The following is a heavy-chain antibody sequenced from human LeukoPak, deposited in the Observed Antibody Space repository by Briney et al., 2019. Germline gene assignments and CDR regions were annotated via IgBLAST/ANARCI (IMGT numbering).Heavy chain of an antibody. CDR3: ARQPIYCSSSSCYPFDY. V-gene: IGHV5-51*01. Sequence: GESLKISCKGPGYSFTSYWIGWVRQMPGKGLEWMGIIYPGDSDTRYSPSFQGQVTISADKSISTAYLQWSSLKASDTAMYYCARQPIYCSSSSCYPFDYWGQGTLVTVSS. CDR2: IYPGDSDT. CDR1: GYSFTSYW. J-gene: IGHJ4*02. D-gene: IGHD2-2*01.